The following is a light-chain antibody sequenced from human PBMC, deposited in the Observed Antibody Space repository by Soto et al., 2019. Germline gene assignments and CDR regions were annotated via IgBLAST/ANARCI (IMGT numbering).Light chain of an antibody. V-gene: IGKV3D-15*01. CDR1: QSVNSN. CDR2: DAF. CDR3: QQYSDYSRT. J-gene: IGKJ1*01. Sequence: EIVLTQSPATLSVSPGDRATLSCRASQSVNSNLAWYHQKPGQDPRLLIYDAFTRATGIPARFTGSGSGTDFTLTISSLQPDDFATYFCQQYSDYSRTFGQGTKVDIK.